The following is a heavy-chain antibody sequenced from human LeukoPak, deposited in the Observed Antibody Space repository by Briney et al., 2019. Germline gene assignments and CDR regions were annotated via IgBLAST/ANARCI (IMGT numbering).Heavy chain of an antibody. CDR3: ARGLSAMGYFDY. CDR1: GFTFSSYG. V-gene: IGHV3-30*02. J-gene: IGHJ4*02. D-gene: IGHD3-16*01. CDR2: IRYDGSNK. Sequence: SGGSLRLSCAASGFTFSSYGMHWVRQAPGKGLEWVAFIRYDGSNKYYADSVKGRFTISRDNSKNTLYLQMNSLRAEDTAVYYCARGLSAMGYFDYWGQGTLVTVSS.